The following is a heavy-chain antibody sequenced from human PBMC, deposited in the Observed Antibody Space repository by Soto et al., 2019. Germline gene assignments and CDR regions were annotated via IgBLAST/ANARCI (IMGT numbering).Heavy chain of an antibody. D-gene: IGHD2-15*01. V-gene: IGHV3-30*18. Sequence: GGSLRLSXAASGFTFSSYGMHWVRQAPGKGLEWVAVISYDGSNKYYADSVKGRFTISRDNSKNTLYLQMNSLRAEDTAVYYCAKSPLVVVAATGYMDVWGQGTTVTVSS. CDR3: AKSPLVVVAATGYMDV. J-gene: IGHJ6*02. CDR2: ISYDGSNK. CDR1: GFTFSSYG.